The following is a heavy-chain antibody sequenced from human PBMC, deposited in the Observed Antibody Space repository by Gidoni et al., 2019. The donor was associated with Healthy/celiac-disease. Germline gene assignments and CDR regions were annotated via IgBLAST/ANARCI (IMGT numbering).Heavy chain of an antibody. V-gene: IGHV4-34*01. D-gene: IGHD2-2*01. J-gene: IGHJ4*02. CDR3: ARGRGYCSSTSCYGALDY. Sequence: QVQLQQWGAGLLKPSETLSLTCAVYGGSFSGYYWSWIRPPPGKGLEWIGEINHSGSTNYNPSLKSRVTISVDTSKNQFSLKLSSVTAADTAVYYCARGRGYCSSTSCYGALDYWGQGTLVTVSS. CDR2: INHSGST. CDR1: GGSFSGYY.